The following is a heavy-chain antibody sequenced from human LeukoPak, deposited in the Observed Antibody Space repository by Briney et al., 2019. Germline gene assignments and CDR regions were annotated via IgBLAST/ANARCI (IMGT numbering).Heavy chain of an antibody. CDR3: AREVYAGNWFDP. V-gene: IGHV3-64*01. CDR1: GFTFSSYD. CDR2: ITGDGGYT. Sequence: GGSLRLSCAASGFTFSSYDMNWVRQAPGKGLEYVSAITGDGGYTYYANSVKGRFTISRDNSKKTLYLQMGSLRADDMAVYYCAREVYAGNWFDPWGQGTLVTVSS. D-gene: IGHD2-8*01. J-gene: IGHJ5*02.